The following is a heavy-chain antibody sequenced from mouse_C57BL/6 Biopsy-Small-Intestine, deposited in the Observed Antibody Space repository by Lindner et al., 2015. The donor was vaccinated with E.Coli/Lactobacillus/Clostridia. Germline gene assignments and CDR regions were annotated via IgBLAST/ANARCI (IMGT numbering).Heavy chain of an antibody. Sequence: EVQLQESGAELVRPGASVKLSCTPSGFNIKDDYMHWVKQRPEQGLEWIGWIDPENGDTEYASKFQGKATITADTSSNTAYLQLSSLTSEDTAVYYCTLGDREGYYYAMDYRGQGTSVTVSS. D-gene: IGHD2-14*01. J-gene: IGHJ4*01. V-gene: IGHV14-4*01. CDR3: TLGDREGYYYAMDY. CDR1: GFNIKDDY. CDR2: IDPENGDT.